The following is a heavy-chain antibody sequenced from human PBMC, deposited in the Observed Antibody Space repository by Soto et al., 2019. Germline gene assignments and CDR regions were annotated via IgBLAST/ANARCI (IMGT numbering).Heavy chain of an antibody. D-gene: IGHD6-6*01. CDR2: IIPILGIA. V-gene: IGHV1-69*02. CDR3: ASFEYSSSSVDY. Sequence: SVKPCWKASGGRYSSYTSCWLQQAPVQALEWMGRIIPILGIANYAQKFQGRVTITADKSTSTAYMELSSLRSEDTAVYYCASFEYSSSSVDYWGQGTRVTVSS. J-gene: IGHJ4*02. CDR1: GGRYSSYT.